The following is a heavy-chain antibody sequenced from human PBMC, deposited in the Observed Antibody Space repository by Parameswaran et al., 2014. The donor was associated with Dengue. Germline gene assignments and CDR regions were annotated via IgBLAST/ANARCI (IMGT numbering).Heavy chain of an antibody. D-gene: IGHD6-13*01. Sequence: WVRQAPGQGLEWMGWISAYNGNTNYAQKLQGRVTMTTDTSTSTAYIELRSLRSDDTAVYYCARVGYSSSWYHYYGMDVWGQGTTVTVSS. CDR3: ARVGYSSSWYHYYGMDV. J-gene: IGHJ6*02. V-gene: IGHV1-18*01. CDR2: ISAYNGNT.